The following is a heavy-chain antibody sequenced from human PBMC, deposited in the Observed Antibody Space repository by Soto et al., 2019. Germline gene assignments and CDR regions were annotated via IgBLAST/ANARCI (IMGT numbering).Heavy chain of an antibody. J-gene: IGHJ3*02. CDR2: ISSSSSYI. D-gene: IGHD4-17*01. Sequence: GGSLRLSCAASGFTFSSYSMNWVRQAPGKGLEWASSISSSSSYIYYADSVKGRFTISRDNAKNSLYLQMNSLRAEDTAVYYCARVYYGDYRGDDAFDIWGQGTMVTVSS. V-gene: IGHV3-21*01. CDR3: ARVYYGDYRGDDAFDI. CDR1: GFTFSSYS.